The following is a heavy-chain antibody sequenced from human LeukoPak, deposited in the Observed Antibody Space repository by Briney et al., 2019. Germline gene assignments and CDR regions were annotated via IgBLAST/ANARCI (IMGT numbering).Heavy chain of an antibody. D-gene: IGHD1-26*01. CDR1: GFTFSSYW. CDR2: IKHDGSEK. CDR3: ARETRWELFDY. Sequence: PGGSLRLSCAASGFTFSSYWMSWVRQAPGKGLEWVANIKHDGSEKYYVDSVKGRFTISKDNAKNSLYLQTNSVRAEDAAVYYCARETRWELFDYWGQGTLVTVSS. V-gene: IGHV3-7*04. J-gene: IGHJ4*02.